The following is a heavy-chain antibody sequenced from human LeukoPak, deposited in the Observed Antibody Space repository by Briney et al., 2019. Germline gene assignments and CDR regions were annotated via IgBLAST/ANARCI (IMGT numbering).Heavy chain of an antibody. Sequence: RSSETLSLTCTVSGGSISSYYWSWIRQPAGKGLEWIGRIYTSGSTNYNPSLKSRVTMSVDTSKNQFSLKLSSVTAADTAVYYCAREFRGYYGSGSYYVPGIDAFDIWGQGTMVTVSS. CDR2: IYTSGST. V-gene: IGHV4-4*07. J-gene: IGHJ3*02. D-gene: IGHD3-10*01. CDR3: AREFRGYYGSGSYYVPGIDAFDI. CDR1: GGSISSYY.